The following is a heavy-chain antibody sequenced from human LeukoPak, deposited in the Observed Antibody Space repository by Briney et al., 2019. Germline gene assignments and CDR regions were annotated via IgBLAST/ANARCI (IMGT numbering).Heavy chain of an antibody. CDR1: GFTFSSYW. V-gene: IGHV3-7*03. D-gene: IGHD3-9*01. Sequence: GGSLRLSCAASGFTFSSYWMRWVRQAPGKGLEWVANIKQDGSERYYVDSVKGRFTISRDNAKNSLYLQMNRLRAEDTVLYYWDNYQQYDILNGYSDSPIDYWGQGTLVTVS. CDR2: IKQDGSER. CDR3: DNYQQYDILNGYSDSPIDY. J-gene: IGHJ4*02.